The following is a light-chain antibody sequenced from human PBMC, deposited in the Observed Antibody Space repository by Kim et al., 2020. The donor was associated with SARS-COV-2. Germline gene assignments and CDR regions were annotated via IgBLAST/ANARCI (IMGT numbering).Light chain of an antibody. CDR2: EYK. CDR1: SGSIANNY. CDR3: QSYDSSNWV. V-gene: IGLV6-57*01. J-gene: IGLJ3*02. Sequence: GQTVTISCTRSSGSIANNYVQWYQQRPGSSPTTVIYEYKQRPSGVPDRFSGSIDSSSNSASLTISGLKTEDEGDYYCQSYDSSNWVFGGGTKLTVL.